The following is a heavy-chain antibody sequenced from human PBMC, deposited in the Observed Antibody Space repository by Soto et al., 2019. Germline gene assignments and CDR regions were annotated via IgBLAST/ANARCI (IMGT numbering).Heavy chain of an antibody. CDR1: GYTFTSYA. CDR2: INAGNGNT. D-gene: IGHD2-21*02. Sequence: QVQLVQSGAEEKKPGASVKVSCKASGYTFTSYAMHWVRQAPGQRLEWMGWINAGNGNTKYSQKFQGRVTITRDTAASTAYMELSSLRSEDTAVYYCARSIVMVTALDYWGKGTLITFSS. J-gene: IGHJ4*02. V-gene: IGHV1-3*05. CDR3: ARSIVMVTALDY.